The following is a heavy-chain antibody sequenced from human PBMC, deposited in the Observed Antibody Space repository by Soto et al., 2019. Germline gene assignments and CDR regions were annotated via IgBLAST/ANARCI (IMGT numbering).Heavy chain of an antibody. V-gene: IGHV4-4*07. CDR2: IYATGIT. CDR3: ARHGSN. J-gene: IGHJ4*02. Sequence: SETLSLTCTVSGASISGFYWSWIRKSAGKGLEWIGRIYATGITYYNPSLKSRVTISVDTSKNQFSLKLTSVTAADTAVYYCARHGSNWGQGTLVTVSS. CDR1: GASISGFY.